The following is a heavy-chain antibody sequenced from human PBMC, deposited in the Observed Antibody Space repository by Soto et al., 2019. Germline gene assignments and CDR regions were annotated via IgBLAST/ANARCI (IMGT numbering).Heavy chain of an antibody. CDR1: GGSISSYY. CDR2: IYYSGST. V-gene: IGHV4-59*08. CDR3: ARQALTYYYGSGSLNWFDP. J-gene: IGHJ5*02. D-gene: IGHD3-10*01. Sequence: SETMSLTCTVSGGSISSYYLSWIRQHTGKGLEWIGYIYYSGSTNYNPSLKSRVTISVDTSKNQFSLKLSSVTAADTAVYYCARQALTYYYGSGSLNWFDPWGQGTLVTVSS.